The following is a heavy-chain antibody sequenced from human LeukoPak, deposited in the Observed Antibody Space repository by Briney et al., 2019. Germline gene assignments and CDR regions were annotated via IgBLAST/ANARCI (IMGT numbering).Heavy chain of an antibody. CDR1: GGSISSYY. J-gene: IGHJ3*02. V-gene: IGHV4-59*12. CDR3: VSGKQQRGAFGI. Sequence: SETLSLTCTVSGGSISSYYWSWIRQPPGKGLEWIGYIYYSGSTNYNPSLKSRVTISVDTSKNQFSLKLSSVTAADTAVYYCVSGKQQRGAFGIWGQGTMVTVSS. D-gene: IGHD6-13*01. CDR2: IYYSGST.